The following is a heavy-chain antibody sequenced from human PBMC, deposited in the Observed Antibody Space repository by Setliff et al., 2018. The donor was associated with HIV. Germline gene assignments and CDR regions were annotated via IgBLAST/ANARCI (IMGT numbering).Heavy chain of an antibody. J-gene: IGHJ4*02. CDR2: IYTSGTT. CDR3: ARHANYDFWSGYWGYYFDY. D-gene: IGHD3-3*01. V-gene: IGHV4-4*09. Sequence: SETLSLTCTVSGGSISTYYWSWIRQPPGKGLEWIGYIYTSGTTNYSPSLKSRVTISVDTSKKQVSLKLSSVTAADTAVYYCARHANYDFWSGYWGYYFDYWGQGTLVTV. CDR1: GGSISTYY.